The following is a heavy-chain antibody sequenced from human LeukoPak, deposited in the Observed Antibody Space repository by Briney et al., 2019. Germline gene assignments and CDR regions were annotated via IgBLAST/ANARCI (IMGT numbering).Heavy chain of an antibody. Sequence: SETLSLTFAVSGDSISSSSWWCWVRQPPGKGLEWIGEINHIGSTNYNPSLKSRVTISVDKSKNQVSLKLTSVTAADTALYYCAKHMYASGSYYIDYWGQGTLVTVSS. CDR3: AKHMYASGSYYIDY. V-gene: IGHV4-4*02. D-gene: IGHD3-10*01. J-gene: IGHJ4*02. CDR2: INHIGST. CDR1: GDSISSSSW.